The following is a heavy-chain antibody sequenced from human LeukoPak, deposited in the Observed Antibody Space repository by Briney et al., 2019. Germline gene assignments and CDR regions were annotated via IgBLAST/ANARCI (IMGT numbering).Heavy chain of an antibody. V-gene: IGHV1-18*01. Sequence: GASVKVSCKASGYSFTTYGITWVRQAPGQGPEWMGWVSPYNGNTNYAQHLQGRVTMTTDTSTTTAYMELRSLRSDDTAIYYCAREWGHYYDAWGQGTMVTVSS. CDR1: GYSFTTYG. CDR3: AREWGHYYDA. CDR2: VSPYNGNT. J-gene: IGHJ3*01. D-gene: IGHD3-22*01.